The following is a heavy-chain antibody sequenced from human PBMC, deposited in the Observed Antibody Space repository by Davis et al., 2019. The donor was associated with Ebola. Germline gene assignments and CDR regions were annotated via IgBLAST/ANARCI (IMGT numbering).Heavy chain of an antibody. D-gene: IGHD6-19*01. CDR2: ISWNSDSQ. J-gene: IGHJ4*02. CDR3: VKDTYTSGWLNCFDH. Sequence: PGGSLRLSCTATGFTFDDYAMHWVRQAPGKGLEWVSGISWNSDSQGYADSVRGRFTISRDNAKNALYLEMNSLRREDTALYYCVKDTYTSGWLNCFDHWGQGTLVTVSS. V-gene: IGHV3-9*01. CDR1: GFTFDDYA.